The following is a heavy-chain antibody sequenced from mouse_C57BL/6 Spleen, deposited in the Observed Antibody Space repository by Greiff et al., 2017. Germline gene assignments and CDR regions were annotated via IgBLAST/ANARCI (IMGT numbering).Heavy chain of an antibody. CDR2: INPSTGGT. D-gene: IGHD3-2*02. Sequence: EVQLQESGPELVKPGASVKISCKASGYSFTGYYMNWVKQSPEKSLEWIGEINPSTGGTTYNQKFKAKATLTVDKSSSTAYMQLKSLTSEDSAVYYCARMEDSSGYDYWGQGTTLTVSS. CDR3: ARMEDSSGYDY. V-gene: IGHV1-42*01. J-gene: IGHJ2*01. CDR1: GYSFTGYY.